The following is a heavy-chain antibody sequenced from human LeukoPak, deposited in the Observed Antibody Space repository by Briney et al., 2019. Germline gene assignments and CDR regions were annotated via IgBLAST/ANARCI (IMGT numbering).Heavy chain of an antibody. CDR2: INHSGST. J-gene: IGHJ6*03. D-gene: IGHD3-10*01. CDR1: GGSFSGYY. Sequence: SETLSLTCAVYGGSFSGYYWSWIRQPPGKGLEWIGEINHSGSTNYNPSLKSRVTISVDTSKNQFSLKLSSVTAADTAVYYCARFLGVRGVYYYYYYMDVWGKGTTVTISS. V-gene: IGHV4-34*01. CDR3: ARFLGVRGVYYYYYYMDV.